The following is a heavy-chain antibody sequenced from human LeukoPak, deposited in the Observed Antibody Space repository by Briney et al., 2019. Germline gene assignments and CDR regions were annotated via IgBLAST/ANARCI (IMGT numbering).Heavy chain of an antibody. CDR1: GGSFDSKY. Sequence: SETLSLTCSVSGGSFDSKYWSWIRQPPGKGLEWIGRIYTSGSTNYNPSLGSRVAMSIDTSKNQFSLKVYSVTAADTAVYYCANYMRAVDYYMYVQGKGTTVIAAS. CDR3: ANYMRAVDYYMYV. J-gene: IGHJ6*03. V-gene: IGHV4-4*09. CDR2: IYTSGST. D-gene: IGHD4-11*01.